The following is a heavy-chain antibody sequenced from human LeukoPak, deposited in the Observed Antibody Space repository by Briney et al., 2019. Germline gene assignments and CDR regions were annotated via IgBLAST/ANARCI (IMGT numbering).Heavy chain of an antibody. J-gene: IGHJ1*01. CDR3: ARKECGCTSCYTREYFQY. CDR1: GFTFSSYA. Sequence: PGGSLRLSCAASGFTFSSYAMSWVRQAPGKGLEWVSAISGSGGSTYYADSVRGRFTISRDNVHNTLYLQMHNLRAEDTAIYFCARKECGCTSCYTREYFQYWGQGTLVTVSS. CDR2: ISGSGGST. V-gene: IGHV3-23*01. D-gene: IGHD2-2*02.